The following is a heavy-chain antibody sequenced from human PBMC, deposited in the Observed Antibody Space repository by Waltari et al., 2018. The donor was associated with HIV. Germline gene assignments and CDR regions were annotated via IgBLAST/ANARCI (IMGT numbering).Heavy chain of an antibody. D-gene: IGHD3-22*01. Sequence: QVQLVASRGGVVQPGRSLRLSCAASGFTFSSYGMHWVRQAPGKGLEWVAVIWYDGSNKYYADSVTGRFTISRDNSKNTLYLQMNSLRAEDTAVYYCARPFYDCSGYYYVYWGQGTLVTVSS. CDR2: IWYDGSNK. CDR1: GFTFSSYG. J-gene: IGHJ4*02. CDR3: ARPFYDCSGYYYVY. V-gene: IGHV3-33*01.